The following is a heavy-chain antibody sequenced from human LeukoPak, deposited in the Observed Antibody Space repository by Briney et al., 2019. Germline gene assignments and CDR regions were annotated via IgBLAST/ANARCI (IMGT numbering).Heavy chain of an antibody. J-gene: IGHJ3*02. CDR1: GFTFDDYA. CDR2: ITWNSGNI. CDR3: AKDWDGSSLYYRIHAFDI. D-gene: IGHD6-13*01. Sequence: PGGSLRLSCAASGFTFDDYALHWVRQAPGKGLEWVSGITWNSGNIIYADSVKGRFTISRDNAKNSLYLQMNSLRAEDTALYYCAKDWDGSSLYYRIHAFDIWGQGTMVTVSS. V-gene: IGHV3-9*01.